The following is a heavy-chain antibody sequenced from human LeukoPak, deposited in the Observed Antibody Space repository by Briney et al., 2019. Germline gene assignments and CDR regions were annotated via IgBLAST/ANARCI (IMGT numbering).Heavy chain of an antibody. J-gene: IGHJ4*02. D-gene: IGHD6-13*01. CDR2: TSFDGTNK. Sequence: PGGSLSLSCAGSGFTFSTLVFHWVRQAPGKGLEWVAVTSFDGTNKYYADSVKGRFTIPRDNSKNTLYLQMNSLRAEDTAVYYCAKDRWLSSWYPNLDSWGQGKLVTVSS. CDR3: AKDRWLSSWYPNLDS. V-gene: IGHV3-30*18. CDR1: GFTFSTLV.